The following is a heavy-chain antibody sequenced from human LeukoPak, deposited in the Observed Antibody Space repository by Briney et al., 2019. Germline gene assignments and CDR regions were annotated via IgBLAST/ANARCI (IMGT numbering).Heavy chain of an antibody. J-gene: IGHJ4*02. Sequence: PSETLSLTCTVSGGSISSYYWSWIRQPAGKGLEWIGRIYTSGSTNYNPSLKSRVTMSVDTSKNQFSLKLSSVTAADTAVYYCARSTIFGVVTTFDYWGQGTLVTVSS. CDR1: GGSISSYY. D-gene: IGHD3-3*01. V-gene: IGHV4-4*07. CDR2: IYTSGST. CDR3: ARSTIFGVVTTFDY.